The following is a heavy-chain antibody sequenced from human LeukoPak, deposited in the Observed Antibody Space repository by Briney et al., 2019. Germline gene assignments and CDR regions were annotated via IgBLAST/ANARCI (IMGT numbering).Heavy chain of an antibody. Sequence: GGSLRLSCAASGFTFSSYEMNWVRQAPGKGLEWVSYISTSDYTIYYADSVKGRFTISRDNAKNSLYLQMNSLRVDDTAVYYCASIGTPGEQWPTPDYWGRGTLVTVSS. D-gene: IGHD6-19*01. V-gene: IGHV3-48*03. J-gene: IGHJ4*02. CDR2: ISTSDYTI. CDR3: ASIGTPGEQWPTPDY. CDR1: GFTFSSYE.